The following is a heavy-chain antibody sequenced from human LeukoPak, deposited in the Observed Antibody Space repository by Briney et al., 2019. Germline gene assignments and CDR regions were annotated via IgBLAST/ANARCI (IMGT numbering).Heavy chain of an antibody. CDR3: AREHYDYVWGSYTLNWFDP. Sequence: ASVKVSCKASGGTFSSYAISWVRQAPGQGLEWMGWISAYNGNTNYAQKLQGRVTMTTDTSTSTAYMELRSLRSDDTAVYYCAREHYDYVWGSYTLNWFDPWGQGTLVTVSS. V-gene: IGHV1-18*01. CDR2: ISAYNGNT. J-gene: IGHJ5*02. CDR1: GGTFSSYA. D-gene: IGHD3-16*01.